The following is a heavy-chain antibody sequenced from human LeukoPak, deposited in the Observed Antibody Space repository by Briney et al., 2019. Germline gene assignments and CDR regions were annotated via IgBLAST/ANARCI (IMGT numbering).Heavy chain of an antibody. CDR1: EFSVGSNY. D-gene: IGHD2-15*01. V-gene: IGHV3-23*01. J-gene: IGHJ5*02. Sequence: HSGGSLRLSCAASEFSVGSNYMTWVRQAPGKGLEWVSAISGSGGSTYYADSVKGRFTISRDNSKNTLYLQMNSLRAEDTAVYYCAKGTLVAAIRANAFDPWGQGTLVTVSS. CDR3: AKGTLVAAIRANAFDP. CDR2: ISGSGGST.